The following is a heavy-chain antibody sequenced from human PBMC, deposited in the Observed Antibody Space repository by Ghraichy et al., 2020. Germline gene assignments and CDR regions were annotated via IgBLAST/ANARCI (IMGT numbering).Heavy chain of an antibody. J-gene: IGHJ4*02. V-gene: IGHV4-34*01. Sequence: SETLSLTCAVYGGSFSGYYWSWIRQPPGKGLEWIGEINHSGSTNYNPSLKSRVTISVDTSKNQFSLKLSSVTAADTAVYYCARGQDDYGDYARYFDFWGQGTLVTVSS. D-gene: IGHD4-17*01. CDR2: INHSGST. CDR1: GGSFSGYY. CDR3: ARGQDDYGDYARYFDF.